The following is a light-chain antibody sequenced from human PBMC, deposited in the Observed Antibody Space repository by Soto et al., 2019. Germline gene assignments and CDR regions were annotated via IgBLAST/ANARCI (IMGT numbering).Light chain of an antibody. CDR1: SGHSNYA. V-gene: IGLV4-69*01. J-gene: IGLJ1*01. Sequence: QLVLTQSPFASASLGASVKVTCTLSSGHSNYAIAWHQQQPEKGPRYLMRLSSDGSHIKGDRIPDRFSGSSSGAERYLTISSLQSEDEAEYYCQTWGAGTQVFGTGTKLTVL. CDR3: QTWGAGTQV. CDR2: LSSDGSH.